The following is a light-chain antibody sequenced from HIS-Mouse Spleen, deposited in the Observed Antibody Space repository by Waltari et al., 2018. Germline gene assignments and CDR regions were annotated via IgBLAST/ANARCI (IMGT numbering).Light chain of an antibody. J-gene: IGKJ5*01. CDR3: QQRSNWPPIT. CDR1: QSVSSY. Sequence: IVLTQSPATLSLSPGERATLPCRASQSVSSYLAWYQPKPGQAPRLLIYDASNRATGIPARFSGSGSGTDFTLTISSLEPEDFAVYYCQQRSNWPPITFGQGTRLEIK. V-gene: IGKV3-11*01. CDR2: DAS.